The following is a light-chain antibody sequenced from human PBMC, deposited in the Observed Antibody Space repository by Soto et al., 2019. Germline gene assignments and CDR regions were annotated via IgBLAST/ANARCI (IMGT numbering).Light chain of an antibody. CDR3: TSYASTNNHV. Sequence: QSVLTQPPSASGSPGQSVTISCTGTSSDVGSYNFVSWYQQYPGKAPKLMIYEVTKRPSGVPDRFSGSKSGNTASLTVSGLQAEDEADYYCTSYASTNNHVFGTGTKVTVL. CDR2: EVT. J-gene: IGLJ1*01. V-gene: IGLV2-8*01. CDR1: SSDVGSYNF.